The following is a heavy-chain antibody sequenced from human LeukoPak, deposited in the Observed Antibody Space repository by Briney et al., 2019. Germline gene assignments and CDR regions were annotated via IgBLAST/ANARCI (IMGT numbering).Heavy chain of an antibody. Sequence: SETLSLTCTVSGGSISGYYWSGFRQPPGRGLEGMGYIYYSGSTNYNPSLKSRVTISVDTSKNQFSLKLSSVTAADTAVYYCARVLGYCTNGVCYKNWFDPWGQGTLVTVSS. V-gene: IGHV4-59*08. CDR1: GGSISGYY. J-gene: IGHJ5*02. CDR2: IYYSGST. CDR3: ARVLGYCTNGVCYKNWFDP. D-gene: IGHD2-8*01.